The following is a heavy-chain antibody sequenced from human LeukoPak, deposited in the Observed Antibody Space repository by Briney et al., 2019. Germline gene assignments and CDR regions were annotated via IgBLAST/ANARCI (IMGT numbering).Heavy chain of an antibody. CDR2: IYYSGST. Sequence: PSETLSLTCTVSGGSISSYFWSWIRQPPGKGLEWIGYIYYSGSTNYNPSLKSRVTISVDTSKNQFSLKLSSVTAADTAVYYCARRRYCGGDCYSLDYWGQGTLVTVSS. J-gene: IGHJ4*02. CDR1: GGSISSYF. D-gene: IGHD2-21*02. V-gene: IGHV4-59*08. CDR3: ARRRYCGGDCYSLDY.